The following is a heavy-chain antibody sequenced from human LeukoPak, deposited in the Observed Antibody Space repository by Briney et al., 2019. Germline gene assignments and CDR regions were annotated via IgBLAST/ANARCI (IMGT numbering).Heavy chain of an antibody. CDR3: ARVGGGPPIVVMAGFDY. CDR2: IYTSGST. CDR1: GGSVSSGSYY. D-gene: IGHD6-19*01. J-gene: IGHJ4*02. V-gene: IGHV4-61*02. Sequence: SETLSLTCTVSGGSVSSGSYYWSWIRQPAGKGLEWIGRIYTSGSTNYNPSLKSRVTISIDTSRNQFSLKLNSVTAADTAVYYCARVGGGPPIVVMAGFDYWGQGMLVTVSS.